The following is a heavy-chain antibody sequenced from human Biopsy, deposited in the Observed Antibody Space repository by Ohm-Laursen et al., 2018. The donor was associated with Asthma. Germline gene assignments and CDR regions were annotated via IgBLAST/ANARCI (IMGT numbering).Heavy chain of an antibody. V-gene: IGHV4-39*07. D-gene: IGHD3-3*01. Sequence: GTLSLTWPVSADSISSNNFYWGWIRQPPGKGLEWIGKINHSGSTNYNPSLKSRVTISVDTSKNQFSLKLSSVTAADTAVYYCARSAKTIFGVVMGSYYYGMDVWGQGTTVTVSS. CDR2: INHSGST. CDR3: ARSAKTIFGVVMGSYYYGMDV. CDR1: ADSISSNNFY. J-gene: IGHJ6*02.